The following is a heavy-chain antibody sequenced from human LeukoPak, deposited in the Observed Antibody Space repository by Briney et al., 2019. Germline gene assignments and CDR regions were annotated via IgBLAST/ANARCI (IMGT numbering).Heavy chain of an antibody. CDR1: GASFSSYF. D-gene: IGHD1-14*01. J-gene: IGHJ3*02. CDR3: ARDLAVFDAFDI. CDR2: ISNSGRT. Sequence: SETLSLTCTISGASFSSYFWSWIRQPPGKGLEWIGYISNSGRTNYNPSLKSRVTMSTDTSKNQFSLKLSSVTAADTAVYYCARDLAVFDAFDIWGQGTMVTVSS. V-gene: IGHV4-59*12.